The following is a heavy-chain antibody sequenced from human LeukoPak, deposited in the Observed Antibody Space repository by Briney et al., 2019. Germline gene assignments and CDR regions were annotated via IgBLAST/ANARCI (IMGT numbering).Heavy chain of an antibody. V-gene: IGHV4-59*01. J-gene: IGHJ4*02. CDR2: IYYSGST. CDR1: GGSISSYY. D-gene: IGHD6-13*01. Sequence: SETLSLTCTVSGGSISSYYWSWIRQPPGKGLEWIGYIYYSGSTNYNPSLKSRVTISVDTSKNQLSLKLSSVTAADTAVYYCARAGRSIAAAAWYFDYWGQGTLVTVSS. CDR3: ARAGRSIAAAAWYFDY.